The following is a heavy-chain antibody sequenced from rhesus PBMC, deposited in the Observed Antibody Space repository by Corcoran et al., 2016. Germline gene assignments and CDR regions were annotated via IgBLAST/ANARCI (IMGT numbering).Heavy chain of an antibody. Sequence: QLQLQESGPGLVKPSETLSLTCAVSGYSISSGYGWSWIRQPPGKGLEGIGYISYSGSTSYNPSLKSRVTISRATSKNQFSLKLSAVTAADTAVYYCARASSSRPIDYWGQGVLVTVSS. CDR3: ARASSSRPIDY. CDR2: ISYSGST. D-gene: IGHD2-15*01. CDR1: GYSISSGYG. V-gene: IGHV4-122*02. J-gene: IGHJ4*01.